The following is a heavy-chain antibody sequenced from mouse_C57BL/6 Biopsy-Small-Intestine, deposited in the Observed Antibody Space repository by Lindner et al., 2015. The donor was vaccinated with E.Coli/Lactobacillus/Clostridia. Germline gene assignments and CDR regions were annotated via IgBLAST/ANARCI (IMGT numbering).Heavy chain of an antibody. CDR1: GYAFSRSW. J-gene: IGHJ1*01. V-gene: IGHV1-82*01. Sequence: VQLQESGPELVKPGASVKISCKASGYAFSRSWMNWVKQRPGKGLEWIGRISPGDGDTNYNGKFKGKATLTADKSSSTAYMQLSSLTSEDSAVYFCARGGSYSNFRYFDVVGRRDHGHRLL. D-gene: IGHD2-5*01. CDR2: ISPGDGDT. CDR3: ARGGSYSNFRYFDV.